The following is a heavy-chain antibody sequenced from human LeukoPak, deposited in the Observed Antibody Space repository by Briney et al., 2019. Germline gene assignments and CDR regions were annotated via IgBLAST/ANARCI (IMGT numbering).Heavy chain of an antibody. J-gene: IGHJ6*04. Sequence: PGGSLRLSCAASGFTVSSNYMSWVRQAPGKGLEWVSSISSSSSYIFYADSVKGRFTISRDNAKNSLYLQMNSLRAEDTAVYYCARGVSPDVWGKGTTVTVSS. V-gene: IGHV3-21*01. CDR2: ISSSSSYI. D-gene: IGHD4-23*01. CDR3: ARGVSPDV. CDR1: GFTVSSNY.